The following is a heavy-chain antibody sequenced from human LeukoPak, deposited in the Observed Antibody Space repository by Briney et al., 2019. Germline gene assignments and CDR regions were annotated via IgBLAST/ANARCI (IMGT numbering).Heavy chain of an antibody. J-gene: IGHJ4*02. CDR3: AKDGTTPYCSGGSCYASVDY. V-gene: IGHV3-23*01. Sequence: PGGSLRLSCAASGFTFSSYAMSWVRQAPGKGLEWVSAISGSGGSTYYADSVKGRFTISRDNSKNTLYLQMNSLRAEDTAVYYCAKDGTTPYCSGGSCYASVDYWGQGTLVTVSS. CDR2: ISGSGGST. D-gene: IGHD2-15*01. CDR1: GFTFSSYA.